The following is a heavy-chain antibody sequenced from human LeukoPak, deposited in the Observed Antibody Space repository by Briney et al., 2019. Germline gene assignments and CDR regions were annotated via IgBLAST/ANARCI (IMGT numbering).Heavy chain of an antibody. J-gene: IGHJ5*02. Sequence: GGSLRLSCAASGFTFSSYEMNWVRQAPGKGLEWVSSISSSSSYIYYADSVKGRFTISRDNAKNSLYLQMNSLRAEDTAVYYCARAGQQLMYNWFDPWGQGTLVTVSS. D-gene: IGHD6-13*01. CDR3: ARAGQQLMYNWFDP. CDR2: ISSSSSYI. CDR1: GFTFSSYE. V-gene: IGHV3-21*01.